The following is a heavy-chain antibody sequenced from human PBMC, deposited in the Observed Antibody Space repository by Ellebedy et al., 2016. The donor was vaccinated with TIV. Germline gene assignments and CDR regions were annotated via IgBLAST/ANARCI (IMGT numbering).Heavy chain of an antibody. J-gene: IGHJ2*01. Sequence: GESLKLSXAASGFTFSDYYMSWIRQAPGKGLEWVSYISSSGSTIYYADSVKGRFTISRDNAKNSLYLQMNSLRAEDTAVYYCARGNGMTLLWYFDLWGRGTLVTVSS. V-gene: IGHV3-11*01. CDR2: ISSSGSTI. CDR1: GFTFSDYY. D-gene: IGHD2/OR15-2a*01. CDR3: ARGNGMTLLWYFDL.